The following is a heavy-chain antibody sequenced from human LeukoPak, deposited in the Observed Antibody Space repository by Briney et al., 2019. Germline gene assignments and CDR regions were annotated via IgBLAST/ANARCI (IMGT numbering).Heavy chain of an antibody. Sequence: GGSLRLSCAAPGFTFSSYSMNWVRQAPGKGLEWVSYISSSSSTIYYADSVKGRFTISRDNAKNSLYLQMNSLRDEDTAVYYCARDQDPDYYDSSGYYYWGQGTLVTVSS. CDR1: GFTFSSYS. V-gene: IGHV3-48*02. J-gene: IGHJ4*02. CDR3: ARDQDPDYYDSSGYYY. D-gene: IGHD3-22*01. CDR2: ISSSSSTI.